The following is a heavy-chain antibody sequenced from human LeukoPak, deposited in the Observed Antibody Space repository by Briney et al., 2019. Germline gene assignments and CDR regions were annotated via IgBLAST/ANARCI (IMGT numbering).Heavy chain of an antibody. CDR2: INTNTGNP. CDR1: GYTFTSYA. CDR3: ARGIVRAVAGTTYYYGMDV. Sequence: ASVKVSCKAAGYTFTSYAMNWVRQAPGQGLEWMGWINTNTGNPTYAQGFTGRFVFSLDTSVSTAYLQISSLKAEDTAVYYCARGIVRAVAGTTYYYGMDVWGQGTTVTVSS. D-gene: IGHD6-19*01. V-gene: IGHV7-4-1*02. J-gene: IGHJ6*02.